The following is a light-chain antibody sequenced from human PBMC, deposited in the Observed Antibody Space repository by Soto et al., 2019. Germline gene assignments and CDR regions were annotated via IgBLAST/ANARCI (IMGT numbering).Light chain of an antibody. CDR3: SSYRSTSYV. CDR1: SSDVGGHNY. Sequence: QSVLTQPASVSGSPGQSITISCAGSSSDVGGHNYVSWYQQHPGKAPKLLIYEVTNRPSGVSNRFSGSKSGNTASPTISGLQAEDEADYYCSSYRSTSYVFGTGTKVTVL. V-gene: IGLV2-14*01. J-gene: IGLJ1*01. CDR2: EVT.